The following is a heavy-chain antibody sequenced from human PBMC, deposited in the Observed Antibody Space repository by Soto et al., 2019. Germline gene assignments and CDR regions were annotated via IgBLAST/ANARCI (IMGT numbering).Heavy chain of an antibody. CDR3: AHYNWNAEGGHIYYYYDLDG. J-gene: IGHJ6*02. Sequence: SVKVSCKASGYTFTCCSLHWLQQAPGQGLERMRWITLYNGNTNYAKKFQGRVTITRDMSLRTAYIVLSSLRSEDSAVYFWAHYNWNAEGGHIYYYYDLDGWGQGTTVAVSS. V-gene: IGHV1-45*02. CDR1: GYTFTCCS. CDR2: ITLYNGNT. D-gene: IGHD1-1*01.